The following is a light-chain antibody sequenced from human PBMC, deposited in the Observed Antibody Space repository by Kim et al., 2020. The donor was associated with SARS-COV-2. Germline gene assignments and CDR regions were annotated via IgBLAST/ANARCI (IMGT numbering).Light chain of an antibody. CDR2: EVS. Sequence: PGQAVTISCTGASSDVGGYNYVSWYQQHPGKAPKLMIYEVSTRPSGVPDRFSGSKSGNTASLTVSGLQAEDEADYYCSSYAGSNNLFGGGTQLTVL. CDR1: SSDVGGYNY. CDR3: SSYAGSNNL. J-gene: IGLJ2*01. V-gene: IGLV2-8*01.